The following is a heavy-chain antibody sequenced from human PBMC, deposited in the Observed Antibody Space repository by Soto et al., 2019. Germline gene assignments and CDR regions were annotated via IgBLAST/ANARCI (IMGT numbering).Heavy chain of an antibody. V-gene: IGHV4-31*03. Sequence: QVQLQESGPGLVKPSQTLSLTCIVSGDSVSSFGSYWTWIRQRPGKVLEWIGYIYYSELTDYNPYLRSRVAISLDTSRNQFSLQLTSVTVADTAVYYCAKAGDSDDHPFDRWGQGTLVTVSS. CDR3: AKAGDSDDHPFDR. CDR2: IYYSELT. D-gene: IGHD4-17*01. J-gene: IGHJ4*02. CDR1: GDSVSSFGSY.